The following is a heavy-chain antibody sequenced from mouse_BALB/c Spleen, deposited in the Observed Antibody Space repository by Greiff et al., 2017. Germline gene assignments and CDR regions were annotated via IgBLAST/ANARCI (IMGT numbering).Heavy chain of an antibody. V-gene: IGHV1-14*01. CDR3: ARSVNYVKFAY. J-gene: IGHJ3*01. CDR2: INPYNDGT. D-gene: IGHD2-1*01. Sequence: EVQLQQSGPELVKPGASVKMSCKASGYTFTSYVMHWVKQKPGQGLEWIGYINPYNDGTKYNEKFKGKATLTSDKSSSTAYMELSSLTSEDSAVYYCARSVNYVKFAYWGQGTLVTVSA. CDR1: GYTFTSYV.